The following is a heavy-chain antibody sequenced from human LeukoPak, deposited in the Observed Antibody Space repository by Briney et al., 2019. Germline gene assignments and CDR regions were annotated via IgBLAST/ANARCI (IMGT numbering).Heavy chain of an antibody. D-gene: IGHD2-2*01. CDR1: GLTFSSYA. J-gene: IGHJ4*02. CDR2: ISGSGGST. V-gene: IGHV3-23*01. Sequence: GGSLRLSCAASGLTFSSYAMSWVRQAPGKGLEWVSAISGSGGSTYYADSVKGRFTISRDNSKNTLYLQMNSLRAEDTAVYYCAKDTSSTSCYDYWGQGTLVTVSS. CDR3: AKDTSSTSCYDY.